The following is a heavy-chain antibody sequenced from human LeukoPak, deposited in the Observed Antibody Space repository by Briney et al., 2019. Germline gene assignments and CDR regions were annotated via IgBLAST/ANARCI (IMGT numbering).Heavy chain of an antibody. CDR1: GGSISSYY. V-gene: IGHV4-59*01. Sequence: SETLSLTCTVSGGSISSYYWSWIRQLPGKGLEWIGYIYYSGSTNYNPSLKRRVTISVDTSKNQISLKLSSVTAADTAVYYGARSRPITTFGVVRKYYYDYWGQGTLVTVSS. CDR2: IYYSGST. D-gene: IGHD3-3*01. CDR3: ARSRPITTFGVVRKYYYDY. J-gene: IGHJ4*02.